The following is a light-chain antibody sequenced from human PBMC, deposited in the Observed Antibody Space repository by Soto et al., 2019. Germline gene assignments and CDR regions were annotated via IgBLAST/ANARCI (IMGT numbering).Light chain of an antibody. CDR1: SSNIGAGYD. Sequence: QSVLTQPPSVSGAPGQSVTISCTGSSSNIGAGYDVHWYQQLPGTAPKLLIYGNSNRPSGVPDRFSGSKSGTSASLAITGLQAEDEADYYCQSYDSSLSVGFGGGPKLTVL. V-gene: IGLV1-40*01. J-gene: IGLJ2*01. CDR3: QSYDSSLSVG. CDR2: GNS.